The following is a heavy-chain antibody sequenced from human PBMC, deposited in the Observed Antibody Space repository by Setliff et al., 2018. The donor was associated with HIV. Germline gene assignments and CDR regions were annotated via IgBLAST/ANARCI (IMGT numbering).Heavy chain of an antibody. CDR2: VYYRGST. V-gene: IGHV4-59*11. CDR1: GASISSHY. D-gene: IGHD2-2*01. Sequence: PSETLSLTCTVSGASISSHYWSWIRQPPGKGLEWIGNVYYRGSTNYNPSLKSRVTISVDTSKNHFSLKLSSVTAADTAVYYCARVPAALERWFDPWGQGTLVTVS. CDR3: ARVPAALERWFDP. J-gene: IGHJ5*02.